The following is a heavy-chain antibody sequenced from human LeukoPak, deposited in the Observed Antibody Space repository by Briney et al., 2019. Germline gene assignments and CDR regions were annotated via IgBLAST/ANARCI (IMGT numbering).Heavy chain of an antibody. Sequence: SETLSLTCAVYGGSFSGYYWSWIRQPPGKGLEWIGEINHSGSTNYNPSLKSRVTISVDTSKNQFSLKLSSVTAADTAVYYCARSSFRYFNWLLHFDYWGQGTLVSVSS. CDR3: ARSSFRYFNWLLHFDY. D-gene: IGHD3-9*01. CDR2: INHSGST. V-gene: IGHV4-34*01. J-gene: IGHJ4*02. CDR1: GGSFSGYY.